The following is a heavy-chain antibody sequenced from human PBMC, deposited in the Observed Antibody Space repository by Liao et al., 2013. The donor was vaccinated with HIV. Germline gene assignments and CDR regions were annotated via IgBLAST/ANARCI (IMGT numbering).Heavy chain of an antibody. CDR3: ARSARITITFDY. V-gene: IGHV4-4*07. J-gene: IGHJ4*02. CDR2: IYTSGST. D-gene: IGHD3-10*01. CDR1: GGSIISYY. Sequence: QVQLQESGPGLVKPSETLSLTCTVSGGSIISYYWSWIRQPAGKGLEWIGRIYTSGSTYYNPSLKSRVTISVDRSKNQFSLKLSSVTAADTAVYYCARSARITITFDYWGQGTLVTVSS.